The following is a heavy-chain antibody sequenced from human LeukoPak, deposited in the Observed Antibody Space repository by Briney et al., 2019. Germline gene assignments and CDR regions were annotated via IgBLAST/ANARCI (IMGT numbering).Heavy chain of an antibody. CDR3: ARAYYDDSSGYGY. Sequence: PGGSLRLSCAASGFTFSSYAMSWVRQAPGKGLEWVSAISGSGGSTCYADSVKGRFTISRDNAKNSLYLQMNSLRAEDTAVYYCARAYYDDSSGYGYWGQGILVTVSS. V-gene: IGHV3-23*01. CDR1: GFTFSSYA. J-gene: IGHJ4*02. D-gene: IGHD3-22*01. CDR2: ISGSGGST.